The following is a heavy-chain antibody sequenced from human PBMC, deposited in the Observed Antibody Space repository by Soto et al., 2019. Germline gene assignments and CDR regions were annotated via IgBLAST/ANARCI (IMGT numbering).Heavy chain of an antibody. V-gene: IGHV3-23*01. D-gene: IGHD1-26*01. CDR3: VRDDFGLGIDY. Sequence: PGGSLRLSCAASGFTFSTYAMAWVRQAPGKGLEWVAGVSASGLDTDYADPVKGRFYISRDNAKNTLYLHMDSLRAEDTAVYYCVRDDFGLGIDYWGLGTLVTVSS. J-gene: IGHJ4*01. CDR2: VSASGLDT. CDR1: GFTFSTYA.